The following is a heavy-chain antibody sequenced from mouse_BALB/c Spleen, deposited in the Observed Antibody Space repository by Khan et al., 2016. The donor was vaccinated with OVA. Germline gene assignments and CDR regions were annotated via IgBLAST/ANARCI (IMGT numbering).Heavy chain of an antibody. CDR3: VKLYYYRYLYLDY. V-gene: IGHV2-3*01. Sequence: QVQLKESGPGLAAPSQSLSITCTVSGFSLKNYGVSWVRQPPGKGLEWLGVIWGDGSTNYHSALISRLSISNDNSKSQVFLKLNSLQIDYTATYYWVKLYYYRYLYLDYWGQGTTLTVSS. CDR2: IWGDGST. D-gene: IGHD2-14*01. CDR1: GFSLKNYG. J-gene: IGHJ2*01.